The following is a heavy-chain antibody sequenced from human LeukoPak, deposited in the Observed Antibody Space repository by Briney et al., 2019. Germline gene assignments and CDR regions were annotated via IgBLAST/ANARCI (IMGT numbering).Heavy chain of an antibody. CDR1: GYSISSGYY. D-gene: IGHD5-24*01. CDR3: ARRGDGYNPDY. J-gene: IGHJ4*02. V-gene: IGHV4-38-2*01. Sequence: SETLSLTCAVSGYSISSGYYWGWIRQPPGKGLEWIGNIYHGGYTFYNPSLESRVTISVDTSKNQFSLKLTSVIAADTAVYYCARRGDGYNPDYWGQGTLVTVSS. CDR2: IYHGGYT.